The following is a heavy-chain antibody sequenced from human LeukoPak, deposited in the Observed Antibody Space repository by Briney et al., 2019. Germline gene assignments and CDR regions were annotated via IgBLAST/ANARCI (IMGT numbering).Heavy chain of an antibody. CDR2: INHSGST. CDR1: GYSISSGYY. V-gene: IGHV4-38-2*02. J-gene: IGHJ5*02. Sequence: SETPSLTCTVSGYSISSGYYWGWIRQPPGKGLEWIGEINHSGSTNYNPSLKSRVTISVDTSKNQFSLKLSSVTAADTAVYYCATREYSSSWYLKSNWFDPWGQGTLVTVSS. D-gene: IGHD6-13*01. CDR3: ATREYSSSWYLKSNWFDP.